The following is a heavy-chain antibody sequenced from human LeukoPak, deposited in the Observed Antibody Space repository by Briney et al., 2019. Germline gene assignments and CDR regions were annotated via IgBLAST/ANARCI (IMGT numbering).Heavy chain of an antibody. CDR3: ARDPKDTAMVASDY. V-gene: IGHV1-2*06. CDR2: INPNSGGT. J-gene: IGHJ4*02. CDR1: GYTFTGYY. D-gene: IGHD5-18*01. Sequence: ASVKVSCKASGYTFTGYYMHWVRQAPGQGLEWMGRINPNSGGTNYAQKFQGRVTMTRDTSISTAYMELSRLRSDDTAVYYCARDPKDTAMVASDYWGQGTLVTVSS.